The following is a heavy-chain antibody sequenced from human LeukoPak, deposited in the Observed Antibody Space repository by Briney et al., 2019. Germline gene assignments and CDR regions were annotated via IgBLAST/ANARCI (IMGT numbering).Heavy chain of an antibody. Sequence: GGSLRLSSEASGLSFRSYGMSWVRQAPGKGLEWVSGISGSGDNTYYTDSVKGRFTISRDNSKNTLYLQMNSLRVEDTAVYYCAKCWTSDGVCLNFDHWGQGALVTVSS. CDR1: GLSFRSYG. V-gene: IGHV3-23*01. D-gene: IGHD2-8*01. J-gene: IGHJ4*02. CDR2: ISGSGDNT. CDR3: AKCWTSDGVCLNFDH.